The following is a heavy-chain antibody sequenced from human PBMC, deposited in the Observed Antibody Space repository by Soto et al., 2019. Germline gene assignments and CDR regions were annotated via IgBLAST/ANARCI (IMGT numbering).Heavy chain of an antibody. V-gene: IGHV4-59*01. J-gene: IGHJ5*02. CDR3: ARGRGGVDP. Sequence: QVQLQESGPGLVKPSETLSLTCTVSGGSITSYYWSWIRQPPGKGLEWIGYMYYSGSTNYNSSLRSRGTMSVDTAKNQFSLKLRSVTAADTAVYYCARGRGGVDPWGQGTLVTVSS. D-gene: IGHD3-10*01. CDR1: GGSITSYY. CDR2: MYYSGST.